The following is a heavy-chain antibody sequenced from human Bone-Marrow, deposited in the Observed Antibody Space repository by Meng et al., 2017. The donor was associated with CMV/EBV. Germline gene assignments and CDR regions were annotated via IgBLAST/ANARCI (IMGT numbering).Heavy chain of an antibody. CDR2: ISSSGTTI. D-gene: IGHD4-11*01. Sequence: GESLKISSVASGFTFSSYEMNWVRQAPGKGLEWVSYISSSGTTIYYADSVKGRFTISRDNAKNSLYLQMNSLKAEDTAVYYCARGSYSGNYSSLFPPSYYFAYWGQGTLVTVYS. J-gene: IGHJ4*02. CDR1: GFTFSSYE. CDR3: ARGSYSGNYSSLFPPSYYFAY. V-gene: IGHV3-48*03.